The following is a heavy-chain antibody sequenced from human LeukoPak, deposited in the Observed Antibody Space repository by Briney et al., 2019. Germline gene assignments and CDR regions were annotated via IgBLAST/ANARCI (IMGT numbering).Heavy chain of an antibody. CDR1: GFTFDDYA. CDR2: ISWNSGSI. Sequence: GGSLRLSCAASGFTFDDYAMHWVRQAPGKGLEWVSGISWNSGSIGYADSVKGRFTISGDNAKNSLYLQMNSLRAEDTALYYCAKDTDAHYYYYYMDVWGKGTTVTVSS. J-gene: IGHJ6*03. V-gene: IGHV3-9*01. CDR3: AKDTDAHYYYYYMDV.